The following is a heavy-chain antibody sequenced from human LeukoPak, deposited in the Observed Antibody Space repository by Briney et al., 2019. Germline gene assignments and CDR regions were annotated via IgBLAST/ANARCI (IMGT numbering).Heavy chain of an antibody. CDR1: GFTFSSHW. CDR2: IKQDGSEK. Sequence: GGSLRLSCAASGFTFSSHWMSWVRQAPGKGLEWVANIKQDGSEKYYVDSVKGRFTISRDNAKNSLYLQMNSLRAEDTAVYYCARAENYYDSSGYFYWGQGTLVTVSS. D-gene: IGHD3-22*01. V-gene: IGHV3-7*01. J-gene: IGHJ4*02. CDR3: ARAENYYDSSGYFY.